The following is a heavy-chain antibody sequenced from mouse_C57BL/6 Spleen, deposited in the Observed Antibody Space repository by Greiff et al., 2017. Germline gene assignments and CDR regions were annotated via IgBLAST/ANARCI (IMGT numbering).Heavy chain of an antibody. D-gene: IGHD1-1*01. J-gene: IGHJ1*03. CDR3: ARSFITTVVARGYFDV. Sequence: EVQRVESGPVLVKPGASVKMSCKASGYTFTDYYMNWVKQSHGKSLEWIGVINPYNGGTSYNQKFKGKATLTVDKSSSTAYMELNSLTSEDSAVYYCARSFITTVVARGYFDVWGTGTTVTVSS. V-gene: IGHV1-19*01. CDR2: INPYNGGT. CDR1: GYTFTDYY.